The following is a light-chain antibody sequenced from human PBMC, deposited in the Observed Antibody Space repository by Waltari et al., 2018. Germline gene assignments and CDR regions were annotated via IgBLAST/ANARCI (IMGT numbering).Light chain of an antibody. Sequence: EIVLTQSPGTLSLSPGDRATLPCRASQSVFSAYLSWYQHKPGQAPRLLIYGASRRATGIPARFSGSGSGTDFTLTISSLEPEDFAVYYSQHRDHWPPDATFGPGTKVDI. V-gene: IGKV3D-20*02. CDR2: GAS. CDR1: QSVFSAY. CDR3: QHRDHWPPDAT. J-gene: IGKJ3*01.